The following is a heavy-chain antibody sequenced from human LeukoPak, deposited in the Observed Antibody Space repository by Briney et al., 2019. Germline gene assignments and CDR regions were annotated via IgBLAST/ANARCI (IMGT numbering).Heavy chain of an antibody. CDR3: AKYYSDSSSYIDY. CDR1: GFTFSTYA. Sequence: GASLRLSCAASGFTFSTYAMSWVRQAPGKGLEWVSAISGSGGSTYYADSVSGRFTISRDSSKNTLYLQMNSLRAEDTAVYYCAKYYSDSSSYIDYWGQGTLVTVSS. D-gene: IGHD3-22*01. CDR2: ISGSGGST. J-gene: IGHJ4*02. V-gene: IGHV3-23*01.